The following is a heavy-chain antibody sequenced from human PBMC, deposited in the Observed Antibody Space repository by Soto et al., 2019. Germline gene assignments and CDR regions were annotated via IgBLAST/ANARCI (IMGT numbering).Heavy chain of an antibody. CDR1: GGTFSSYA. Sequence: SVKVSCKASGGTFSSYAISWVRQAPGQGLEWMGGIIPIFGTANYAQKFQGRVTITADESTSTAYMELSSLRSEDTAVYYCASKIAARPALGYYYYGMDVWGQGPTGTV. D-gene: IGHD6-6*01. CDR3: ASKIAARPALGYYYYGMDV. J-gene: IGHJ6*02. CDR2: IIPIFGTA. V-gene: IGHV1-69*13.